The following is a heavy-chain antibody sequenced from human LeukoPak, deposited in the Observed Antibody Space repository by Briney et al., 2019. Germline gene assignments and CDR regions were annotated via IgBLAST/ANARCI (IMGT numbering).Heavy chain of an antibody. J-gene: IGHJ4*02. CDR3: ARVRWDSSGYYEYYFDH. V-gene: IGHV1-2*06. D-gene: IGHD3-22*01. CDR2: INPNSGGT. Sequence: ASVKVSCKASGYTFTGYYMHWVRQAPGQGLEWMGRINPNSGGTNYAQKFQGRVTMTRDTSISTAYMELSRLRSDDTAVYYCARVRWDSSGYYEYYFDHWGQGTLVTVSS. CDR1: GYTFTGYY.